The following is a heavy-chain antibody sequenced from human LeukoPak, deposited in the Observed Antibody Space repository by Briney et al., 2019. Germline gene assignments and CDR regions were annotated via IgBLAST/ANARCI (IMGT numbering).Heavy chain of an antibody. CDR2: ISAYNGNT. V-gene: IGHV1-18*04. CDR3: ARADYYGGNSEDY. CDR1: GYTFTDYY. J-gene: IGHJ4*02. D-gene: IGHD4-23*01. Sequence: ASLKVSCKASGYTFTDYYIHWVRQAPGQGLEWMGWISAYNGNTNYAQKLQGRVTMTTDTSTSTAYMELRSLRSDDTAVYYCARADYYGGNSEDYWGQGTLVTVSS.